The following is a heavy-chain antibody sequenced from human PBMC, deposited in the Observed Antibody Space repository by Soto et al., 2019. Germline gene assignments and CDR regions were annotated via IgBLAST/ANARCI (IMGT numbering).Heavy chain of an antibody. CDR3: AKDRLAGNFDY. Sequence: EVQVLDSGGGLVQPGGPLRLSCAAPGFPFNNYPLNWARQAPGKGLEWVATIRATGGSPYYAASVKGRFTISRDNSKNTLYLQMNGLRVEDTAVYYCAKDRLAGNFDYWGQGTQVTVSS. CDR1: GFPFNNYP. CDR2: IRATGGSP. V-gene: IGHV3-23*01. J-gene: IGHJ4*02.